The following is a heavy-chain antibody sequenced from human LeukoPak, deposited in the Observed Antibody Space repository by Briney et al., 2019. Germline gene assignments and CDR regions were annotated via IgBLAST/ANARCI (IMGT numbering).Heavy chain of an antibody. D-gene: IGHD2-2*01. CDR3: ARGREYQLPPYNWFDP. Sequence: ASVKVSCKASGYTFTGYYMHWVRQAPGQGLEWMGWINPNSGGTNYAQKFQGRVTMTRDTSISTAYMELSRLRSDDTAVYYCARGREYQLPPYNWFDPWGQGTLVTVSS. V-gene: IGHV1-2*02. CDR2: INPNSGGT. J-gene: IGHJ5*02. CDR1: GYTFTGYY.